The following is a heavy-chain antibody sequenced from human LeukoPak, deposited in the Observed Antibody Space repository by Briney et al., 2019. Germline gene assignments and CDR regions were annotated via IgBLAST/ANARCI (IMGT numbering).Heavy chain of an antibody. V-gene: IGHV3-11*01. D-gene: IGHD2-2*01. Sequence: GGSLRLSCAASGFTFSDYYMSWIRQAPGKGLEWVSYISSSGSTIYYADSVKGRFTISRDNAKNSLYLQMSSLRAEDTAVYYCAREGGVVPAASLYYYYYGMDVWGQGTTVTVSS. CDR1: GFTFSDYY. J-gene: IGHJ6*02. CDR3: AREGGVVPAASLYYYYYGMDV. CDR2: ISSSGSTI.